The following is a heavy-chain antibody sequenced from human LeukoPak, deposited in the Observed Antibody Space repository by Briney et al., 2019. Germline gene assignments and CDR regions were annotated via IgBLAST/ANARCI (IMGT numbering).Heavy chain of an antibody. CDR3: ARGTGNYYGY. CDR2: IRSKANSYAT. CDR1: GFTFSGSA. Sequence: PGGSLRLSCAASGFTFSGSAMHWVRQASGKGLEWVGRIRSKANSYATAYAASVKGRFTISRDDSKNTLYLQMNSLRAEDTAVYYCARGTGNYYGYWGQGTLVTVSS. V-gene: IGHV3-73*01. D-gene: IGHD3/OR15-3a*01. J-gene: IGHJ4*02.